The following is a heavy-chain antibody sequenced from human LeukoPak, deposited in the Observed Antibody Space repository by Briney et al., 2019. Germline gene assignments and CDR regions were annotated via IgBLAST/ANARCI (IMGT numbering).Heavy chain of an antibody. CDR3: ARRKTGTTSRLDY. J-gene: IGHJ4*02. CDR2: IHHSGST. CDR1: GGSINSHY. V-gene: IGHV4-59*11. D-gene: IGHD1-7*01. Sequence: SETLSLTCTVSGGSINSHYWSWIRQPPGKGLEWIGHIHHSGSTNYNPSLKSRVTISLDASTKQFSLKLSSVTAADTAVYYCARRKTGTTSRLDYWGPGTLLTVSS.